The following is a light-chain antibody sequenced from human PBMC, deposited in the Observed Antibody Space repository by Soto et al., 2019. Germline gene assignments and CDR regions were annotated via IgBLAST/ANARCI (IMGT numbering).Light chain of an antibody. CDR1: QSVSNNY. CDR2: GAS. V-gene: IGKV3-20*01. J-gene: IGKJ1*01. Sequence: EIVMTQSPATLAVSPCERATLSCRASQSVSNNYLAWYQQKPGQAPRLLIYGASNRATGIPDRFSGSGSGTDFTLTISRVEPEDFAVYYCHQYGSSPWTLGQGTKVDIK. CDR3: HQYGSSPWT.